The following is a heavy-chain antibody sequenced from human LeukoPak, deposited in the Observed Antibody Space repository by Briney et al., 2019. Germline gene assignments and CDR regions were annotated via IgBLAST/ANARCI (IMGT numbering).Heavy chain of an antibody. Sequence: SQTLSLTCNVSGGSISSSDYYRSWIRQPPGKGLEWIGYIDYTGGTSYYPSLKSRVTISMDTSKNHFSLKLSSVTAADTAVYYCATAPHTRRVVFDHWGQGTLVTVSS. V-gene: IGHV4-30-4*01. CDR1: GGSISSSDYY. J-gene: IGHJ4*02. D-gene: IGHD2-15*01. CDR3: ATAPHTRRVVFDH. CDR2: IDYTGGT.